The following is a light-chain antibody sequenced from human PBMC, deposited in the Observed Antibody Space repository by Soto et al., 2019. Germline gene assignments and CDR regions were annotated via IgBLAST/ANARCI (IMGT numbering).Light chain of an antibody. CDR3: QEASRIPIT. V-gene: IGKV1-12*01. CDR1: QDISSW. CDR2: ATS. J-gene: IGKJ5*01. Sequence: DIQMTQSPSFVSASVGDRVTITCRASQDISSWLVWYQQKPGKAPKLLIHATSGLQSGVPSRFSGSGSGTDFTLTISSLQPEDFATYYCQEASRIPITFGQGTRLEIK.